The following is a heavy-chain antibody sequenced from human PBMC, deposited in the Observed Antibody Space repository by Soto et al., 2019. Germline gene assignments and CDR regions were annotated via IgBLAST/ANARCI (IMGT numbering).Heavy chain of an antibody. CDR1: GFTFSNAW. Sequence: EVQLVESGGGLVKPGGSLRLSCAASGFTFSNAWMSWVRQAPGKGLEWVGRIKSKTDGETTDYAAPVKGRFTISRDDSKNTLYLQMNSLKTEDTAVYYCSGGGATTVDYWGQGTLVTVSS. J-gene: IGHJ4*02. CDR2: IKSKTDGETT. CDR3: SGGGATTVDY. V-gene: IGHV3-15*01. D-gene: IGHD1-26*01.